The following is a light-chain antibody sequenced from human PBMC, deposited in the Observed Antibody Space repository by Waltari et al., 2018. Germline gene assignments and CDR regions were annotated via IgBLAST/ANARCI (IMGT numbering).Light chain of an antibody. Sequence: QSALTQPASVSGTPGQSITISCSGTTSDVGSYDLVSWYQQHPGEAPKLLICEVLKRPPATSSRFSGAKSGSTASRTISGLQHEDEADYYCCSYAGRGTYVFGSGTKVTVL. V-gene: IGLV2-23*02. J-gene: IGLJ1*01. CDR1: TSDVGSYDL. CDR2: EVL. CDR3: CSYAGRGTYV.